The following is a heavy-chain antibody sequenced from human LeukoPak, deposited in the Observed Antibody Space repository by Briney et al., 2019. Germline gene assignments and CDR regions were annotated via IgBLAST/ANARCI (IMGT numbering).Heavy chain of an antibody. V-gene: IGHV4-4*07. Sequence: SETLSLTCTVSGGSISSYYWSWIRQPAGKGLEWIGRIYTSGSTNYNPFLKSRVTMSVDTSKNQFSLKLSSVTAADTAVYYCARLDCSSTSCYNWGQGTLVTVSS. D-gene: IGHD2-2*02. CDR3: ARLDCSSTSCYN. CDR1: GGSISSYY. CDR2: IYTSGST. J-gene: IGHJ4*02.